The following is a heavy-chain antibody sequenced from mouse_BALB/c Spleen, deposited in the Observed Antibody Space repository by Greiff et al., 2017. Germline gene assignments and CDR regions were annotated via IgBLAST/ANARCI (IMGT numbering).Heavy chain of an antibody. CDR1: GFTFSSYA. CDR2: ISSGGSYT. D-gene: IGHD1-1*01. V-gene: IGHV5-9-4*01. J-gene: IGHJ2*01. Sequence: DVHLVESGGGLVKPGGSLKLSCAASGFTFSSYAMSWVRQSPEKRLEWVAEISSGGSYTYYPDTVTGRFTISRDNAKNTLYLEMSSLRSEDTAMYYCARKDYGSSYFDYWGQGTTLTVSS. CDR3: ARKDYGSSYFDY.